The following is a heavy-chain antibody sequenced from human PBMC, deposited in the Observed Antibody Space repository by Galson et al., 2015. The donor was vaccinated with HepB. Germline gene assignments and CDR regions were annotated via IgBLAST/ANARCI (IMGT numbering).Heavy chain of an antibody. Sequence: SLRLSCAASGFTFSDYYMSWIRQTTGKGLEWVSYISSSGSTLYYADSVKGRFSISRDNARNSLYLEMNSLRADDTAVYYCARDPGGNLLFDYWGQGTLVTVSS. CDR3: ARDPGGNLLFDY. J-gene: IGHJ4*02. CDR1: GFTFSDYY. V-gene: IGHV3-11*01. CDR2: ISSSGSTL. D-gene: IGHD4-23*01.